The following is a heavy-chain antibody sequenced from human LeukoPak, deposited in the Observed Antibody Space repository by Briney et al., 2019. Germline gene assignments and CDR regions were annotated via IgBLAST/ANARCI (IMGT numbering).Heavy chain of an antibody. J-gene: IGHJ4*02. CDR1: GLTFSSYW. CDR2: IKTDGSST. Sequence: GGSLRLSCAASGLTFSSYWMHWVRQAPGKGLVWVSRIKTDGSSTSYADSVKGRFTISRDNSKNTLYLQMNSLRAEDTAVYYCAKSDCSGGSCYPYYFDYWGQGTLVTVSS. D-gene: IGHD2-15*01. V-gene: IGHV3-74*01. CDR3: AKSDCSGGSCYPYYFDY.